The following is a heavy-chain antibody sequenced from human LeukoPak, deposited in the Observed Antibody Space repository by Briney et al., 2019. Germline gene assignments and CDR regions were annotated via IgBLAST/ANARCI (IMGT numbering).Heavy chain of an antibody. V-gene: IGHV5-51*01. J-gene: IGHJ4*02. CDR3: ALSSGAFDSAGYFDY. Sequence: GESLKISCKGSGYSFTNYRVGWVRQTPGEGLGWIGIIYPNSSGSRYSPSFRGQVTISVDRSNTTAYLQWNSLKPSDTAVYYCALSSGAFDSAGYFDYWGQGTLVTVSS. CDR2: IYPNSSGS. D-gene: IGHD2-15*01. CDR1: GYSFTNYR.